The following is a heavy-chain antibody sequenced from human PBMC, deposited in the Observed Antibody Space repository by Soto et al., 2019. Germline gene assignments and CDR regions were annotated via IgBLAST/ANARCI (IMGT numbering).Heavy chain of an antibody. V-gene: IGHV4-31*03. Sequence: PSETLSLTCTVSGYSMTSGGYYWSWIRHLPGKGLEWIGYIYYSGGTQFNPSLKSRVSMSVDTSKNQFSLRLSSVTAADTAVYYCATTRRDCSGGSCYFWSAWASGMDVWGQGTTVPVSS. CDR1: GYSMTSGGYY. CDR2: IYYSGGT. J-gene: IGHJ6*02. D-gene: IGHD2-15*01. CDR3: ATTRRDCSGGSCYFWSAWASGMDV.